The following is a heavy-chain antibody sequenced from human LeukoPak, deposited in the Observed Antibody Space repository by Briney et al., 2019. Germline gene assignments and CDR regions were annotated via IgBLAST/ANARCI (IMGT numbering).Heavy chain of an antibody. J-gene: IGHJ4*02. CDR1: GGSFSGYH. CDR3: ARDKVTMGLDY. Sequence: SETLSLTCAVYGGSFSGYHWSWIRQPPGKGLEWIGEINHSGSTNYNPSPKSRVTISVDTSKNQFSLKLSSVTAADTAVYYCARDKVTMGLDYWGQGTLVTVSS. CDR2: INHSGST. D-gene: IGHD4/OR15-4a*01. V-gene: IGHV4-34*01.